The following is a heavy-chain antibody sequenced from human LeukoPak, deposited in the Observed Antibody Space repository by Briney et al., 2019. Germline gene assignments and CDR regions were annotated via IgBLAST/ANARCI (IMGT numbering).Heavy chain of an antibody. J-gene: IGHJ4*02. CDR2: INWNGGSK. V-gene: IGHV3-20*04. CDR1: GFTFDDYG. Sequence: GGSLRPSCAASGFTFDDYGISWVRQAPGKGLEWVSGINWNGGSKVYADSVKGRFTISRDNAKNSLYLQMNSLRAEDTALYYCARQVVVVAGIDYWGQGTLVTVSS. D-gene: IGHD2-15*01. CDR3: ARQVVVVAGIDY.